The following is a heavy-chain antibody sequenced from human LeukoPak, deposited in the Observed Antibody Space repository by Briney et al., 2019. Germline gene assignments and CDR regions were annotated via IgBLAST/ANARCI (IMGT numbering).Heavy chain of an antibody. D-gene: IGHD3-22*01. V-gene: IGHV4-31*03. CDR2: IYYSGST. CDR1: GGSISSGGYY. J-gene: IGHJ4*02. CDR3: ARMNSSGYYRPFDY. Sequence: SETLSFTCTVSGGSISSGGYYWSWIRQHPGKGLEWIGYIYYSGSTYYNPSLKSRVTISVDTSKNQFSLKLSSVTAADTAVYYCARMNSSGYYRPFDYWGQGTLVTVSS.